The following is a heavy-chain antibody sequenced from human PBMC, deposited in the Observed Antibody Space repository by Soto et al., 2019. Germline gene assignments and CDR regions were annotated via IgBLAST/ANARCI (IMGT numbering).Heavy chain of an antibody. D-gene: IGHD2-8*02. CDR1: VFTLSTYC. CDR2: TWSDGNNK. J-gene: IGHJ4*02. Sequence: WGSLIRSCGASVFTLSTYCMHWVRQAPGKGLEWVAVTWSDGNNKYYADSVKGRFTISIDNSKNTLYLQMNSLRAEDTAVYYCAREVSGGFHFDYWGQGTLVTVSS. V-gene: IGHV3-33*01. CDR3: AREVSGGFHFDY.